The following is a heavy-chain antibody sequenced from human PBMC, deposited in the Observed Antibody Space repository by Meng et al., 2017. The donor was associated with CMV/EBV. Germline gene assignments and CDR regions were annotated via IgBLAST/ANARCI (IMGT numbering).Heavy chain of an antibody. Sequence: SETLSLTCTVSGGSISSSSYYWGWIRQPPGKGLEWIGSIYYSGSTYYNPSLKSRVTISVDTSKNQFSLKLSSVTAADTAVNYCARHGPRGVFGVVMGKNWFDPWGQGTLVTVSS. CDR1: GGSISSSSYY. CDR2: IYYSGST. D-gene: IGHD3-3*01. CDR3: ARHGPRGVFGVVMGKNWFDP. J-gene: IGHJ5*02. V-gene: IGHV4-39*01.